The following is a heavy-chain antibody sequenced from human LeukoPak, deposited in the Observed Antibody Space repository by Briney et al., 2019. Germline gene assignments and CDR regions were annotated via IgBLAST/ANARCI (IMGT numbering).Heavy chain of an antibody. CDR2: IWYDGSYK. Sequence: GRSLRLSCSASGFAFGNYGVHWVRQAPGKGLEWVAVIWYDGSYKYYADSVKGRFTISRDNSKNTLYLQMNSLRAEDTAVYYCAREYFYDSSGYSDAFDIWGQGTMVTASS. J-gene: IGHJ3*02. D-gene: IGHD3-22*01. V-gene: IGHV3-33*01. CDR3: AREYFYDSSGYSDAFDI. CDR1: GFAFGNYG.